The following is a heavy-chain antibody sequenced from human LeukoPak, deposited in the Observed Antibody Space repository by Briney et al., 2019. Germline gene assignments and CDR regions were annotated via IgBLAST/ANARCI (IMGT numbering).Heavy chain of an antibody. J-gene: IGHJ2*01. D-gene: IGHD2-15*01. CDR2: IIPIFGTA. CDR1: GGTFSSYA. V-gene: IGHV1-69*13. Sequence: SVKVSCTASGGTFSSYAISWVRQAPGQGLEWMGGIIPIFGTANYAQKFQGRVTITADESTSTAYMELSSLRSEDTAVYYCARDRRAYCSGGSCYLDWYFDLWGRGTLVTVSS. CDR3: ARDRRAYCSGGSCYLDWYFDL.